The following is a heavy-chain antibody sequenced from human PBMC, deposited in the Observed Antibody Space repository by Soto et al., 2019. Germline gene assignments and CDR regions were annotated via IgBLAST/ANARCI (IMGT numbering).Heavy chain of an antibody. V-gene: IGHV4-34*01. J-gene: IGHJ6*02. D-gene: IGHD6-13*01. CDR1: GGSFSGYY. CDR2: INHSGST. Sequence: SETLSLTCAVYGGSFSGYYWSWIRQPPGKGLEWIGEINHSGSTNYNPSLKSRVTISVDTSKNQFSLKLSSVTAADTAVYYCARGQRLAAAGFDYYYGMDVWGQGTTVTVSS. CDR3: ARGQRLAAAGFDYYYGMDV.